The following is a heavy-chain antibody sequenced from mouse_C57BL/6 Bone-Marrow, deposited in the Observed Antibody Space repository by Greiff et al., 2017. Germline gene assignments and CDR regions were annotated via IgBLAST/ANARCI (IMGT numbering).Heavy chain of an antibody. Sequence: EVKLMESGPGLVKPSPSLSLTCSVTGYSITSGYYWNWIRQFPGNKLEWMGYISYDGSNNYNPSLKNRISITRDTSKNQFFLKLNSVTTEDTATYYCARGVPYYGSSPWYFDVWGTGTTVTVSS. CDR3: ARGVPYYGSSPWYFDV. CDR1: GYSITSGYY. J-gene: IGHJ1*03. D-gene: IGHD1-1*01. CDR2: ISYDGSN. V-gene: IGHV3-6*01.